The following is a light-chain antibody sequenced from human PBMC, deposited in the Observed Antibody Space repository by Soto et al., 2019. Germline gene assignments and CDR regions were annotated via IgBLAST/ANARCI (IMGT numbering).Light chain of an antibody. Sequence: EVVLTQSPDTLSLSPGERATLSCRASQSVSNTYLAWYQQKPGQAPRLLIYDTSSMATGIPDRFSGSGSGTDFTLTISRLDREDFAVYYCQHYGSSLWTFGQGTKVEIK. V-gene: IGKV3-20*01. CDR2: DTS. CDR3: QHYGSSLWT. CDR1: QSVSNTY. J-gene: IGKJ1*01.